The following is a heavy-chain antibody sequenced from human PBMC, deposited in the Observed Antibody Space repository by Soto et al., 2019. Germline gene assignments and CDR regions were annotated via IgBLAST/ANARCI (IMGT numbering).Heavy chain of an antibody. CDR3: ARLIAVAGTIWFDP. D-gene: IGHD6-19*01. CDR2: IIPIFGTA. J-gene: IGHJ5*02. CDR1: GGTFSSYA. V-gene: IGHV1-69*01. Sequence: QVQLVQSGAEVKKPGSSVKVSCKASGGTFSSYAISWVRQAPGQGLEWMGGIIPIFGTANYAQKFQGRVTITADESTSTAYMELSSLRSEDSAVYYCARLIAVAGTIWFDPWGQGTLVTVSS.